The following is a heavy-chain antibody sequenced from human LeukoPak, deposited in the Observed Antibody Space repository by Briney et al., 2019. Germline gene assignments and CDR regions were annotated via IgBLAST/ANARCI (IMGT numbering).Heavy chain of an antibody. CDR3: AREGGFYRPLDY. Sequence: GSLRLSCAASGFTFSSYWMSWVRQPPGKGLEWIGEVHLDGRTNYNPSLKSRLIMSVDLPENHISLKLTSVTAADTAVYYCAREGGFYRPLDYSGQGTLVTASS. V-gene: IGHV4-4*02. D-gene: IGHD3-3*01. CDR2: VHLDGRT. CDR1: GFTFSSYW. J-gene: IGHJ4*02.